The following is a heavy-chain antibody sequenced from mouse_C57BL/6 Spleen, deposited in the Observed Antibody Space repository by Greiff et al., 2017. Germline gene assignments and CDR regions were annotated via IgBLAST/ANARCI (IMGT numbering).Heavy chain of an antibody. Sequence: VQRVESGAELARPGASVKMSCKASGYTFTSYTMHWVKQRPGQGLEWIGYINPISGYTKYNQKFKDKATLTADKSSSTAYMQLSSLTSEDSAVYYCARSYGSSYEDYWGQGTTLTVSS. CDR3: ARSYGSSYEDY. J-gene: IGHJ2*01. V-gene: IGHV1-4*01. D-gene: IGHD1-1*01. CDR1: GYTFTSYT. CDR2: INPISGYT.